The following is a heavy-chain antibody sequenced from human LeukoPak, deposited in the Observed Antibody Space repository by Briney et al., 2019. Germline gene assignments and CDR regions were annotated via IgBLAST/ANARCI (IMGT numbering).Heavy chain of an antibody. CDR2: INSDGSST. Sequence: GGSLRLSCAASGFTFSSYWMHWVRQAPGKGLVWVSRINSDGSSTSYADSVKGRLTISRDNAKNSLYLQMNSLRAEDTALYYCAKDTAGAAAGTTWGHWGQGTLVTVSS. CDR1: GFTFSSYW. CDR3: AKDTAGAAAGTTWGH. D-gene: IGHD6-13*01. J-gene: IGHJ4*02. V-gene: IGHV3-74*01.